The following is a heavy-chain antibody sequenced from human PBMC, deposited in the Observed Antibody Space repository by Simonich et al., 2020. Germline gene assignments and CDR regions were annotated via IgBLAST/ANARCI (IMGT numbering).Heavy chain of an antibody. V-gene: IGHV4-39*01. D-gene: IGHD2-8*01. J-gene: IGHJ4*02. Sequence: QLQLQESGPGLVKPSETLSLTCTVSGGSIRSSRYYWGWIRQPPGKGLEWIGSIYYSGSTYYNPSLKSRVTISVDTSKNQFSLKLRSVTAADTAVYYCARQRVLMVYAIDYWGQGTLVTVSS. CDR2: IYYSGST. CDR3: ARQRVLMVYAIDY. CDR1: GGSIRSSRYY.